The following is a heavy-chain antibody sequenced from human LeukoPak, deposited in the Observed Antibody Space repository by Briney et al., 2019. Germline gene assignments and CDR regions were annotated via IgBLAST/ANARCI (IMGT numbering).Heavy chain of an antibody. CDR2: IYYSGST. CDR3: ARGIGGYED. D-gene: IGHD3-3*01. Sequence: SDTLSLTCTVCGVSISSYYWSWIRQPPGKGLEWIGYIYYSGSTNYNPSLKSRVTISVDTSKNQFSQKLSAVTAADTAVYYCARGIGGYEDWGQGTLVTVSS. V-gene: IGHV4-59*07. CDR1: GVSISSYY. J-gene: IGHJ4*02.